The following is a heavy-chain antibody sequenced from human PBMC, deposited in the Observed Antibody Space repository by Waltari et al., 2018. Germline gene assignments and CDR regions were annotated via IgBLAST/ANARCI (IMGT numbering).Heavy chain of an antibody. CDR1: GFTFSSYW. J-gene: IGHJ4*02. CDR2: IKQDGSEK. CDR3: AKDARFDY. V-gene: IGHV3-7*01. Sequence: EVQLVESGGGLVQPGGSLRLSCAASGFTFSSYWMSWVRQAPGKGLEWVANIKQDGSEKYYADSVKGRFTISRDNSKNTLYLQMNSLRAEDTAVYYCAKDARFDYWGQGTLVTVSS.